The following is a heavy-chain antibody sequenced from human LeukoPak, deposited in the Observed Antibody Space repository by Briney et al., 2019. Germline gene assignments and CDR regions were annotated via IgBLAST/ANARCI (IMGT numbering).Heavy chain of an antibody. CDR1: XFTXXSYG. J-gene: IGHJ4*02. D-gene: IGHD3-3*01. V-gene: IGHV3-30*03. Sequence: XSXAXXXFTXXSYGMHWVRQAPGKGLEWVAVISYDGSNKYYADSVKGRFTISRDNSKNTLYLQMNSLRAEDTAVYYCAILPPQEWVPYYFDYWGQGTLVTVSS. CDR2: ISYDGSNK. CDR3: AILPPQEWVPYYFDY.